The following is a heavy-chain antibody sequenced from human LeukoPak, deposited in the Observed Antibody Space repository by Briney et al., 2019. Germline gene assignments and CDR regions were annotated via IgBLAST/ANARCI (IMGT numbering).Heavy chain of an antibody. J-gene: IGHJ4*02. V-gene: IGHV4-34*01. D-gene: IGHD3-10*01. Sequence: SETLSLTCAVYGGSFSGYYWSWIRQPPGKGLEWIGEINHSGGTNYNPSLKSRVTISVDTSKNQFSLKLSSVTAADTAVYYCARGITMVRGVIKKSYYFDYWGQGTLVTVSS. CDR2: INHSGGT. CDR3: ARGITMVRGVIKKSYYFDY. CDR1: GGSFSGYY.